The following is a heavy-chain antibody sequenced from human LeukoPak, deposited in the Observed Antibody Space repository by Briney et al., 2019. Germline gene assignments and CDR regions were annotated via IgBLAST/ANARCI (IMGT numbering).Heavy chain of an antibody. CDR3: ARKSYSYGYRYNWFDP. Sequence: PSETLSLTCTVSGGSISSSSYYWGWIRQPPGKGLEWIGSIYYSGSIYYNPSLKSRVTISVDTSKNQFSLKLSSVTAADTAVYYCARKSYSYGYRYNWFDPWGQGTLVTVS. CDR2: IYYSGSI. D-gene: IGHD5-18*01. CDR1: GGSISSSSYY. V-gene: IGHV4-39*01. J-gene: IGHJ5*02.